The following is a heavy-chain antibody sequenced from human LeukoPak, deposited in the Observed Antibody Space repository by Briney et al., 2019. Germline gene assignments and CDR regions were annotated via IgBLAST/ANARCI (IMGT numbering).Heavy chain of an antibody. CDR2: INPNSGGT. V-gene: IGHV1-2*02. J-gene: IGHJ4*02. Sequence: ASVKVSCKASGYTFTGYYMHWVRQAPGQGLEWMGWINPNSGGTNYAQKFQGRVTMTRDTSISTAYMELSRLRSDDTAVYYCARDAAGYYDFWSGYFGSSCYFDYWGQGTLVTVSS. CDR3: ARDAAGYYDFWSGYFGSSCYFDY. CDR1: GYTFTGYY. D-gene: IGHD3-3*01.